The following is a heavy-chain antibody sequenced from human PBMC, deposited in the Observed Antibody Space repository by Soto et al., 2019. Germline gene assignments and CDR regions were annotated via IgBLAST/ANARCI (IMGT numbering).Heavy chain of an antibody. CDR3: ARGRYGDY. CDR2: ISAHNGNT. J-gene: IGHJ4*02. D-gene: IGHD1-1*01. Sequence: QVHLVQYGAEVKKPGASVKVSCKGSGYTFTSYGITWVRQAPGQGLEWMGWISAHNGNTNYAQTLQGRVTVTRDTSTSTAYMELRSLRSDDTAVYYCARGRYGDYWGQGARVTVSS. V-gene: IGHV1-18*01. CDR1: GYTFTSYG.